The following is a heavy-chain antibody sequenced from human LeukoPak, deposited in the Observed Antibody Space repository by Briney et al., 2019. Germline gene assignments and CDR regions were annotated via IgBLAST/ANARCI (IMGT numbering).Heavy chain of an antibody. CDR3: TRERQFYSSGWSDYYYYMDV. V-gene: IGHV3-48*03. Sequence: GGSLRLSCAASGFTFSSYEMNWVRQAPGKGLEWVSYISSSGSTIYYADSVKGRFTISRDNAKNSLYLQMNSLKTEDTAVYYCTRERQFYSSGWSDYYYYMDVWGKGTTVTISS. J-gene: IGHJ6*03. CDR2: ISSSGSTI. D-gene: IGHD6-19*01. CDR1: GFTFSSYE.